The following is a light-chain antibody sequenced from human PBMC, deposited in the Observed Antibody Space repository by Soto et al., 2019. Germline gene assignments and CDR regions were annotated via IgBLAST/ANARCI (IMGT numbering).Light chain of an antibody. CDR2: EAS. CDR3: QQRSNWHT. Sequence: EIVLTQSPATLSLSPGERATLSCRASQSVSSYLGWYQQKPGQAPRLLIYEASNRATGIPARFSGSGSGTDFTLTISSLEPEDFAVYYCQQRSNWHTFGPGTKLDFK. J-gene: IGKJ3*01. V-gene: IGKV3-11*01. CDR1: QSVSSY.